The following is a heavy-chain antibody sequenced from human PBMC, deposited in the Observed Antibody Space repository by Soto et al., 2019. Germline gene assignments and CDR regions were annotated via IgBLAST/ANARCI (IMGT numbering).Heavy chain of an antibody. Sequence: QVLLHESGPGLVKPSQTLSLTCTVSGVSISSGGYYWSWIRQHPGKGLEWIGYIYYSGRTYDNPSLKSRVTVSVDTPKNQFFLKLTSVTAADTAVYYCARDWGSGQSDYWGQGTLVTVSS. J-gene: IGHJ4*02. CDR3: ARDWGSGQSDY. V-gene: IGHV4-31*03. CDR2: IYYSGRT. D-gene: IGHD6-19*01. CDR1: GVSISSGGYY.